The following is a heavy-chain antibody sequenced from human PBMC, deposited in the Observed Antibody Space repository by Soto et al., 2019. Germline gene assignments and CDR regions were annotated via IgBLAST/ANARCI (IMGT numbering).Heavy chain of an antibody. Sequence: SVKVSCKASGGTFSSYTISWVRQAPGQGLEWMGRIIPILGIANYAQKFQGRVTITADKSTSTAYMELSSLRSEDTAVYYCARDSSKDCIGGSCYPWGYYMDVWGKGTTVTVSS. V-gene: IGHV1-69*04. J-gene: IGHJ6*03. CDR1: GGTFSSYT. CDR3: ARDSSKDCIGGSCYPWGYYMDV. CDR2: IIPILGIA. D-gene: IGHD2-15*01.